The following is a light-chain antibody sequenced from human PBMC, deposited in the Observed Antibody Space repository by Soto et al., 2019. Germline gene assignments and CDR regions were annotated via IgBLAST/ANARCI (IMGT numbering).Light chain of an antibody. Sequence: QSVLTQPASVSGSPGQSITISCTGTSSDVGNGQYVSWYQQCPGKAPKLMIYEVSNRPSGVSNRFSASKSGNTASLTISGLQAEDEGDYYCSSYTASSTFVFGNGTKVTV. CDR3: SSYTASSTFV. CDR1: SSDVGNGQY. CDR2: EVS. J-gene: IGLJ1*01. V-gene: IGLV2-14*01.